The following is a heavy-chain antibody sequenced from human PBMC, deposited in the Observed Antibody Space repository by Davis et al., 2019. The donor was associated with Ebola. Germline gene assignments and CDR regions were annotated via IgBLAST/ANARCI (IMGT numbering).Heavy chain of an antibody. V-gene: IGHV4-30-4*07. Sequence: MPSETLSLTCVVSGGSISSGGYSWSWIRQPPGKGLEWIGYTYYSGSTHYNPSLKSRVTISGDTSRNQFSLKLSSVTAADTAVYYCARVASYGDYFDYWGLGTLVTVSS. J-gene: IGHJ4*02. D-gene: IGHD5-18*01. CDR1: GGSISSGGYS. CDR3: ARVASYGDYFDY. CDR2: TYYSGST.